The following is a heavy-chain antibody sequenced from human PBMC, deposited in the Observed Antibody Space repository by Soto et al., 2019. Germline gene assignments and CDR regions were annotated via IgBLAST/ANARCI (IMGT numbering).Heavy chain of an antibody. CDR2: ISAYNGNT. CDR3: ASGSFGYSSGINPGGFDY. Sequence: VASVKVSCKASGYTFTSYGISWVRQAPGQGLEWMGWISAYNGNTNYAQKLQGRVTMTTDTSTSTAYMELRSLRSDDTAVYYCASGSFGYSSGINPGGFDYWGQGTLVTVSS. D-gene: IGHD6-19*01. J-gene: IGHJ4*02. CDR1: GYTFTSYG. V-gene: IGHV1-18*04.